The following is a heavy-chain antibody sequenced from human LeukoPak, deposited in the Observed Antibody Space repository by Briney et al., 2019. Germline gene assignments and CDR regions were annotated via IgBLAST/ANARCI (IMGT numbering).Heavy chain of an antibody. CDR1: GFTFSIYS. Sequence: GGSLRLSCAASGFTFSIYSMNWVRQAPGKGLEWVSSISSSSSYIYYADSVKGRFTISRDNAKNSLYLQMNSLRAEDTAVYYCARVGSSGWYVGYWGQGTLVTVSS. CDR3: ARVGSSGWYVGY. J-gene: IGHJ4*02. D-gene: IGHD6-19*01. CDR2: ISSSSSYI. V-gene: IGHV3-21*01.